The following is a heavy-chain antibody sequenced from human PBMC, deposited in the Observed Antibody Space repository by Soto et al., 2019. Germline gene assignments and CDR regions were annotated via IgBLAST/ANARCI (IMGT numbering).Heavy chain of an antibody. Sequence: QVQLVQSGAEVKKPGSSVKVSCKASGGTFTSYAISWVRQAPAQGLGWLGGSIPIFGTANYAQKFQGRVTITADESTSTAYMELSSLRSEDTAVYYCARDRLYYCSSTSCYTGIFDYWGQGTLVTVSS. D-gene: IGHD2-2*02. CDR1: GGTFTSYA. CDR3: ARDRLYYCSSTSCYTGIFDY. J-gene: IGHJ4*02. V-gene: IGHV1-69*01. CDR2: SIPIFGTA.